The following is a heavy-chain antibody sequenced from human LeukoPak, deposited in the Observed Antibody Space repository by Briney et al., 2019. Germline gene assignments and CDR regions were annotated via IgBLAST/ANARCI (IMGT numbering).Heavy chain of an antibody. V-gene: IGHV3-21*01. CDR1: GFTFSSYS. CDR3: ARGRGGDNSNWFDP. J-gene: IGHJ5*02. D-gene: IGHD4-23*01. CDR2: IIKSGSHI. Sequence: GGSLRLSCAASGFTFSSYSMNWVRQAPGKGLEWVSAIIKSGSHIYYADSVKGRFTISRDNANNSLYLQMTGLRAEDTAVYYCARGRGGDNSNWFDPWGPGTLVTVSS.